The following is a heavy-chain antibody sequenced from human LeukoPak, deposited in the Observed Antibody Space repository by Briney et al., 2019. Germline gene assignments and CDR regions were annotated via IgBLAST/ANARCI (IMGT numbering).Heavy chain of an antibody. Sequence: GASLRLSCAASGFTFDDYAMHWVRQAPGKGLEWVSGISWNSGSIGYADSVKGRFTISRDNAKNSLYLQMNSLRAEDTALYYWAPEAGTLGYWGQGTLVTVSS. CDR3: APEAGTLGY. CDR1: GFTFDDYA. V-gene: IGHV3-9*01. J-gene: IGHJ4*02. CDR2: ISWNSGSI. D-gene: IGHD6-19*01.